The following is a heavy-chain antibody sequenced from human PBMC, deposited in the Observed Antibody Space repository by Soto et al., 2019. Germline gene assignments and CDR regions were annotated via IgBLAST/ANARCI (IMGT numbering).Heavy chain of an antibody. J-gene: IGHJ6*02. Sequence: EVQLVQSGAEVKKPGESLKISCKGSGYSFTSYWIGWVRQMPGKGLEWMGIIYPGDSDTRYSPSFQGQVTISADKSISTAYLQWSSLKASDTAMYYCARLGMNQLDYDYVWGSRRPSPYYYYGMDVWGQGTTVTVSS. CDR1: GYSFTSYW. V-gene: IGHV5-51*01. CDR3: ARLGMNQLDYDYVWGSRRPSPYYYYGMDV. D-gene: IGHD3-16*01. CDR2: IYPGDSDT.